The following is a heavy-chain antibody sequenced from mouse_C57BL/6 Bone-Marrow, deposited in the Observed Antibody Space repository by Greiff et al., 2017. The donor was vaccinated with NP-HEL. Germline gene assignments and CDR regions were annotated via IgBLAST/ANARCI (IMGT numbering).Heavy chain of an antibody. CDR1: GFTFSSYG. CDR3: ARHCDY. J-gene: IGHJ2*01. V-gene: IGHV5-6*01. CDR2: ISSGGSYT. Sequence: EVKLVESGGDLVKPGGSLKLSCAASGFTFSSYGMSWVRQTPDKRLEWVATISSGGSYTYYPDSVKGRFTISRDNAKNTLYLQMSSLKSEDTAMYYCARHCDYWGQGTTLTVSS.